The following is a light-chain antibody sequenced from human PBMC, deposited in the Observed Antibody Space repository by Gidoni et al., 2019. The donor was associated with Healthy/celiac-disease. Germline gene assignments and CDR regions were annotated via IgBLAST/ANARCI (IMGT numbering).Light chain of an antibody. CDR1: SSNIGSNT. J-gene: IGLJ3*02. Sequence: QSVLTQPPSASGTPGQRVTISCSGSSSNIGSNTLNWYQQIPGTAPKLLIYSNNQRPSGVLDRFSGSKSGTSASLASSGLQSEDEADYYCAAWDDSLSWVFGGGTKLTVL. V-gene: IGLV1-44*01. CDR3: AAWDDSLSWV. CDR2: SNN.